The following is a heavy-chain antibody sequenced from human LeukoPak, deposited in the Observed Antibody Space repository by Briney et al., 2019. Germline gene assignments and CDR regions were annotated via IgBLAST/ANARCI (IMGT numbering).Heavy chain of an antibody. V-gene: IGHV3-21*01. CDR2: ISSSSSYI. Sequence: GGSLRLSCAASGFTFSSYSMNWVRQAPGKGLEWVSSISSSSSYIYYADSVKGRFTTSRDNAKNSLYLQMNSLRAEDTAVYYCARDRGYSYGAEGMDVWGQGTTVTVS. J-gene: IGHJ6*02. D-gene: IGHD5-18*01. CDR1: GFTFSSYS. CDR3: ARDRGYSYGAEGMDV.